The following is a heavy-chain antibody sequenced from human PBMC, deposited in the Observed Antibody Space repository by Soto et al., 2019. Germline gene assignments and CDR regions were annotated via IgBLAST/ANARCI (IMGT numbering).Heavy chain of an antibody. D-gene: IGHD1-1*01. V-gene: IGHV1-18*01. CDR1: GYAFTTYG. J-gene: IGHJ4*02. CDR2: ISAHNGNT. Sequence: QVHLVQSGAEVKKPGASVKVSCKGSGYAFTTYGITWVQQAPGQGLEWMGWISAHNGNTNYAQKLQGRVTVTRDTSTSTAYMELRSLRSDDRAVYYCARGRYGDYWGQGALVTVSS. CDR3: ARGRYGDY.